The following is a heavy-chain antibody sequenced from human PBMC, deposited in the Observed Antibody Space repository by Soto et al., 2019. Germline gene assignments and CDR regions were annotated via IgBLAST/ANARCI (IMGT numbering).Heavy chain of an antibody. V-gene: IGHV4-34*01. J-gene: IGHJ6*02. D-gene: IGHD3-16*01. CDR3: ARCIRELGGMDV. CDR2: INHSGST. Sequence: QVQLQQWGAGLLKPSETLSLTCAVYGGSFSGYYWSWIRQPPGKGLEWIGEINHSGSTNYNPSLKSRXXIXVXXSKNQFSLKLSSVTAADTAVYYWARCIRELGGMDVWGQGTTVTVSS. CDR1: GGSFSGYY.